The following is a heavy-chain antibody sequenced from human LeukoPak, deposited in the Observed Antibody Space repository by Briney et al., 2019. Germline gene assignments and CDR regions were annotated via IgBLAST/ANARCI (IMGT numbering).Heavy chain of an antibody. Sequence: SKTLSLTCVVSGGSFSGYYWSWIRQPPGKGLEWIGEINYSGSTNYNPSLKSRVTMSVDTSKNQFSLKLNSVTAADTAVYYCARKLAGYSYGYVYWFDPWGQGTLVTVSS. CDR1: GGSFSGYY. J-gene: IGHJ5*02. V-gene: IGHV4-34*01. CDR2: INYSGST. CDR3: ARKLAGYSYGYVYWFDP. D-gene: IGHD5-18*01.